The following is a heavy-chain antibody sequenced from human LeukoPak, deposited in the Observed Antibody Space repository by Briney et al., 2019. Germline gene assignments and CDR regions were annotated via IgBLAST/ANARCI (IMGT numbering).Heavy chain of an antibody. CDR2: ISSSGSTI. CDR1: GFTFSDYY. D-gene: IGHD5-24*01. CDR3: ARENVGVEMAPQPAFDI. Sequence: PGGSLRLSCAASGFTFSDYYISWIRQAPGKGLEWVSYISSSGSTIYYADSVKGRFTISRDNAKNSLYLQMNSLRAEDTAVYYCARENVGVEMAPQPAFDIWGQGTMVTVSS. J-gene: IGHJ3*02. V-gene: IGHV3-11*01.